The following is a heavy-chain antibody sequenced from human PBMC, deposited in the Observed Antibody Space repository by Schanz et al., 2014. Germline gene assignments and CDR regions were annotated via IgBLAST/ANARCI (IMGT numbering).Heavy chain of an antibody. CDR3: ARGIGGYGAINYFHY. Sequence: QVQLVQSGAEVKKPGASVRVSCKASEYSFTSYSMHWVRQAPGQRLEWMGWINTGSGDTKYSQNFQGRVTITRDTSASTAYMEVSSLRSEDTAVYSCARGIGGYGAINYFHYWGQGTLVTVSS. V-gene: IGHV1-3*04. CDR1: EYSFTSYS. CDR2: INTGSGDT. J-gene: IGHJ4*02. D-gene: IGHD5-12*01.